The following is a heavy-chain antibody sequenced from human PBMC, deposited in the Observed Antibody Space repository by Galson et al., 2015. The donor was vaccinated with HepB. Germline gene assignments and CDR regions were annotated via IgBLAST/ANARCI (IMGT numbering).Heavy chain of an antibody. Sequence: SLRLSCAASGFTFSSYSMNWVRQAPGKGLEWVSSISSSSSYIYYADSVKGRFTISRDNAKNSLYLQMNSLRAEDTAVYYCARDRPLWFGEPHYYYYGMDVWGQGTTVTVSS. CDR3: ARDRPLWFGEPHYYYYGMDV. CDR1: GFTFSSYS. V-gene: IGHV3-21*01. CDR2: ISSSSSYI. J-gene: IGHJ6*02. D-gene: IGHD3-10*01.